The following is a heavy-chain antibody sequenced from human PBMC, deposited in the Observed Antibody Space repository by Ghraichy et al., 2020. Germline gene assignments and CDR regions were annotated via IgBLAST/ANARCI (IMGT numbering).Heavy chain of an antibody. CDR1: GFTFSSYA. Sequence: GGSLRLSCAASGFTFSSYAMSWVRQAPGKGLEWVSTISGSGVSTYYADSVKGQFTISRDNSKNKRYLQMHSLGAEDTAVYYCARRLRPAVVAAGWFDPWGQGTLVTVSS. J-gene: IGHJ5*02. CDR3: ARRLRPAVVAAGWFDP. V-gene: IGHV3-23*01. CDR2: ISGSGVST. D-gene: IGHD2-15*01.